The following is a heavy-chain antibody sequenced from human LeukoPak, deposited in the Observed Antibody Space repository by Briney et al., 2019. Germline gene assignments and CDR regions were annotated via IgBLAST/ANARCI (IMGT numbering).Heavy chain of an antibody. V-gene: IGHV3-23*01. CDR3: AKGLFSSSAID. CDR2: ISGSGGST. D-gene: IGHD6-13*01. J-gene: IGHJ4*02. Sequence: GGSLRLSCAASGFTFSSYAMSWVRQAPGKGLEWVSAISGSGGSTYYADSVKGRFTISRDNAKNTLYLQMNSLRAEDTAVYYCAKGLFSSSAIDWGQGTLVTVSS. CDR1: GFTFSSYA.